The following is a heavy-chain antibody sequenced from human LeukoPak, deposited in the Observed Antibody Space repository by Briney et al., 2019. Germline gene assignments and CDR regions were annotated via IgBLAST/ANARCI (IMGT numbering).Heavy chain of an antibody. J-gene: IGHJ4*02. D-gene: IGHD3-22*01. V-gene: IGHV4-34*01. Sequence: RASETLSLTCAVYCGSFSVYYGSWIRQPPGKGREWMGEINHSGSTNYNPSLKSRVTLSVDTSKNQLSLKLSSVTAADTAVCYCATRIHPYDCSGYYPFDYWGEGTLVTVSS. CDR3: ATRIHPYDCSGYYPFDY. CDR2: INHSGST. CDR1: CGSFSVYY.